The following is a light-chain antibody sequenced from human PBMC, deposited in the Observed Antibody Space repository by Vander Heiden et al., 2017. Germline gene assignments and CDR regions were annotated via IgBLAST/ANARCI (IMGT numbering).Light chain of an antibody. J-gene: IGLJ2*01. CDR3: AAWDDSLSGRV. V-gene: IGLV1-47*01. Sequence: QPVPTPPPSASGTPGQRVTISCSVSSANTGSTYVYWYQQLPGTAPKLLIYKNNQRTSGVPDRFCGSKSGASASLASIGLRSEDEADYYCAAWDDSLSGRVFGGGTKLTVL. CDR2: KNN. CDR1: SANTGSTY.